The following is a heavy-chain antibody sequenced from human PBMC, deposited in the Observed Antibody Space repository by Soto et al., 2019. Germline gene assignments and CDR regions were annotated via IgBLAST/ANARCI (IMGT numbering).Heavy chain of an antibody. V-gene: IGHV3-33*01. CDR2: IWYDGSNK. D-gene: IGHD3-22*01. J-gene: IGHJ4*02. CDR1: GFTFSSYG. CDR3: ARDGMYSSGYDY. Sequence: QVQLVESGGGVVQPGRSLRLSCAASGFTFSSYGMHWVRQAPGKGLEWVAVIWYDGSNKYYADSVKGRFTISRDNSKNTLYRQMNSLRAEDTAVYYCARDGMYSSGYDYWGQGTLVTVSS.